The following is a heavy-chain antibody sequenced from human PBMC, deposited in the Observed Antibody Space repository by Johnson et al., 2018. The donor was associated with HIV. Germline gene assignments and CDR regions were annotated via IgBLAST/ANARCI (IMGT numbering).Heavy chain of an antibody. J-gene: IGHJ3*02. CDR1: GFTFSRYW. D-gene: IGHD3-22*01. Sequence: VQLVESGGGLVQPGGSLRLSCAASGFTFSRYWMSWVRQAPGKGLEWVANIKQDGSEKYYVDSVKGRFTISRDNAKNSLYLQMNSLRAEDTAVYYCARGRISVTEVDLRGGGFDIWGQGTMVTVSS. V-gene: IGHV3-7*01. CDR2: IKQDGSEK. CDR3: ARGRISVTEVDLRGGGFDI.